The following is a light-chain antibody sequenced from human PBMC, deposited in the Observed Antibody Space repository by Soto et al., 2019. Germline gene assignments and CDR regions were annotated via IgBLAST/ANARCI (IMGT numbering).Light chain of an antibody. J-gene: IGLJ3*02. CDR3: QSYDSSLSAWV. CDR1: SSNIGAGYD. V-gene: IGLV1-40*01. CDR2: GDN. Sequence: QSVLTQPPSVSGAPGQRVTISCTGSSSNIGAGYDVHWYQQLPGTAPKLLIYGDNTRPSGVPDRFSCSKSGTSASLAITGLQAEDEADYYCQSYDSSLSAWVFGGGTKLTVL.